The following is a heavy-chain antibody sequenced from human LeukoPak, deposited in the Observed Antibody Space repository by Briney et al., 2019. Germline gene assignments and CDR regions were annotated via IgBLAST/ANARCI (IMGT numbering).Heavy chain of an antibody. J-gene: IGHJ4*02. D-gene: IGHD3-9*01. CDR3: ARDRATYDSWTGYERSYYFDY. Sequence: PSETLCLTCAVYGGSFTDYHWSWIRQSPGGRLEWIGEINYTGRTHYKPSLKSRVTISVDTSKNQLSLKLSSVTAADTAVYYCARDRATYDSWTGYERSYYFDYWGQGTLVTVSS. CDR2: INYTGRT. V-gene: IGHV4-34*01. CDR1: GGSFTDYH.